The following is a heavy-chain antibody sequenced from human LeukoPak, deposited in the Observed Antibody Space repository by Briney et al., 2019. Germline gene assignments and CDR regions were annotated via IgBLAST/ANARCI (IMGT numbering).Heavy chain of an antibody. D-gene: IGHD1-26*01. CDR2: MNPNSGNT. CDR1: GYTFTSYA. Sequence: ASVKVSCKASGYTFTSYAMNWVRQAPGQGLEWMGWMNPNSGNTGYAQKFQGRVTITRNTSISTAYMELSSLRSEDTAVYYCARATIVGADDAFDIWGQGTMVTVSS. J-gene: IGHJ3*02. CDR3: ARATIVGADDAFDI. V-gene: IGHV1-8*03.